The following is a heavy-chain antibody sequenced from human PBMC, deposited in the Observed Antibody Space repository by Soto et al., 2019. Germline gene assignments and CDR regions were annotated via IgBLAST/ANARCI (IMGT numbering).Heavy chain of an antibody. D-gene: IGHD2-15*01. CDR1: GYPFTSYS. CDR2: SSAYNGDT. V-gene: IGHV1-18*04. Sequence: QVQLVQSGAEVKEPGASVKVSCKASGYPFTSYSFSWVRQAPGQGLEWMGWSSAYNGDTRYAQKLQGRVTMTADPYTDTAYMELRNLRSDDTGVYYCAREGAVVGSAVYYGMDVWGQGTMVTVS. CDR3: AREGAVVGSAVYYGMDV. J-gene: IGHJ6*02.